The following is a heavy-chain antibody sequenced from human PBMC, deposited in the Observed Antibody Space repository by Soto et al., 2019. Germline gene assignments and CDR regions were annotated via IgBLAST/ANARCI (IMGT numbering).Heavy chain of an antibody. D-gene: IGHD2-2*01. CDR3: ARERYQVISDGMDV. CDR1: GYTFTCYY. V-gene: IGHV1-2*02. Sequence: XSVKVSCEASGYTFTCYYVHWLREAPGQGLEWMGWINPETGGTSYAQKFQGRVTLSRDTSINTAYLELSRLRFDDAAVYFCARERYQVISDGMDVWGQGTTVTVSS. J-gene: IGHJ6*02. CDR2: INPETGGT.